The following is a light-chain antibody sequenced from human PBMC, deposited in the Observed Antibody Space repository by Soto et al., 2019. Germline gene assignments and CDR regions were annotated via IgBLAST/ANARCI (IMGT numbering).Light chain of an antibody. V-gene: IGKV1-5*01. Sequence: DIPMTHSPPPLSASLGDRGTITFPASQSIRHYLAWYQQMPGKAPKLLIYGASTLQSGVPSRFSGSGSGTEFTLTISSLQPDDFGTYFCQHHNSYSQTFGQGTKVDIK. J-gene: IGKJ1*01. CDR1: QSIRHY. CDR2: GAS. CDR3: QHHNSYSQT.